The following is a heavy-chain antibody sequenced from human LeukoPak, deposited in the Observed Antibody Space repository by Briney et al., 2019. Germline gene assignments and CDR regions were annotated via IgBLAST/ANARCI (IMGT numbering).Heavy chain of an antibody. CDR2: INQGGSRL. J-gene: IGHJ4*02. CDR1: GFTFGRYW. CDR3: ARRKDDVTKLNY. D-gene: IGHD2-8*01. V-gene: IGHV3-7*01. Sequence: GGSLRLSCAGSGFTFGRYWMSWVRQAPGKGPEWVASINQGGSRLHYLDSVTGRFIISRDDAQNSLFLQMTRLRVDDTAVYYCARRKDDVTKLNYWGQGTLVSVSS.